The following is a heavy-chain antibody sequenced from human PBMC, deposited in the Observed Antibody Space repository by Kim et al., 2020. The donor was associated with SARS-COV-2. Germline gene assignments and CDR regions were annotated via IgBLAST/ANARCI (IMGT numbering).Heavy chain of an antibody. CDR3: TYIAVTTSDPFDY. V-gene: IGHV3-73*01. CDR2: IRSKANSYAT. D-gene: IGHD4-17*01. Sequence: WSLRLSCAASGFTFSGSAMHWVRQASGKGLEWVGRIRSKANSYATAYAASVKGRFTISRDDSKNTAYLQMNSLKTEDTAVYYCTYIAVTTSDPFDYWGQGTLVTVSS. J-gene: IGHJ4*02. CDR1: GFTFSGSA.